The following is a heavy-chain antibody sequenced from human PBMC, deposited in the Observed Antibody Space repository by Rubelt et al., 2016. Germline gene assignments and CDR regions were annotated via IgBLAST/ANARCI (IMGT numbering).Heavy chain of an antibody. D-gene: IGHD2/OR15-2a*01. Sequence: QLQLQESGPGLVKPSETLSLTCNVSGGSISTSSYYWGWIRQPPGKGLEWIGSIHYTGSTSYSNPSLKSRVTISVDTSNVQSSLRLNSVTAADTAMYYCARVGGYNSPFNYWGPGTLVTVSS. CDR2: IHYTGSTS. V-gene: IGHV4-39*01. J-gene: IGHJ4*02. CDR1: GGSISTSSYY. CDR3: ARVGGYNSPFNY.